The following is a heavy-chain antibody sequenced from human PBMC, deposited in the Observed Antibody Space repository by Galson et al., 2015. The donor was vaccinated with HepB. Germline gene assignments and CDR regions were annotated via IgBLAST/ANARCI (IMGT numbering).Heavy chain of an antibody. CDR3: ASRPASREYDSPFDY. D-gene: IGHD3-3*01. J-gene: IGHJ4*02. CDR2: IYFSGNT. CDR1: GGSISNCY. V-gene: IGHV4-59*01. Sequence: ETLSLTCSVSGGSISNCYSTWIRQPPGKGLEWIGNIYFSGNTNYNPSLNSRVTISVDTSKNQVSLKLNSVTAADTAVYYCASRPASREYDSPFDYWGQGTLVTVSS.